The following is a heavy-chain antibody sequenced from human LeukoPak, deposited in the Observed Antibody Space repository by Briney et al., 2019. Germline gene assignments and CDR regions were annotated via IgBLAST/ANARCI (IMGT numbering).Heavy chain of an antibody. V-gene: IGHV4-39*01. Sequence: WVRQPPGKEVEWIASITYGGTTYYNPSLQSRVTISADTSKNQFSLRLNSVTAADTAVYFCARYVVYGSGKYYFDYWGQGSLVTVSS. CDR3: ARYVVYGSGKYYFDY. CDR2: ITYGGTT. J-gene: IGHJ4*02. D-gene: IGHD3-10*01.